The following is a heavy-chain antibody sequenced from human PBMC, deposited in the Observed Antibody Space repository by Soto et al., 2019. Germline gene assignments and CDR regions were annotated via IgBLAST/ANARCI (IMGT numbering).Heavy chain of an antibody. J-gene: IGHJ6*02. Sequence: ASETLSLTCTVSGGSISSGDYYWSWIRQPPGKGLEWIGYIYYSGSTYYNPSLKSRVTISVDTSKNQFSLKLSSVTAADTAVYYCARARWIQLWFYYYYYGMDVWGQGTTVTVSS. CDR1: GGSISSGDYY. V-gene: IGHV4-30-4*01. D-gene: IGHD5-18*01. CDR2: IYYSGST. CDR3: ARARWIQLWFYYYYYGMDV.